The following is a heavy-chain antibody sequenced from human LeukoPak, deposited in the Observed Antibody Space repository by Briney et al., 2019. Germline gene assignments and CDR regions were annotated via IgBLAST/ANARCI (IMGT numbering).Heavy chain of an antibody. CDR2: IKSKTDGGTT. D-gene: IGHD3-3*01. CDR3: ARDRPTELRFLEWLGVTEYYYYYYMDV. Sequence: GGSLRLSCAASGFTFSNAWMSWVRQAPGKGLEWVGRIKSKTDGGTTDYAAPVKGRFTISRDDSKNTLYLQMNSLKTEDTAVYYCARDRPTELRFLEWLGVTEYYYYYYMDVWGKGTTVTVSS. J-gene: IGHJ6*03. V-gene: IGHV3-15*01. CDR1: GFTFSNAW.